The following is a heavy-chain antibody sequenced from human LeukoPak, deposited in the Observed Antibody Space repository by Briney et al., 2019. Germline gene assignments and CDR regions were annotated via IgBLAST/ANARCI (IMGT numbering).Heavy chain of an antibody. J-gene: IGHJ6*03. Sequence: MTSETLSLTCTVSGYSISSGYYWGWIRQPPGKGLEWIGSFYDSGNTYYNPSLKSRVTISVDTSKNQFSLKVRSVTAADTAVYYCARNLAELRYFDWLPQYYYYYYMDVWGKGTTVTVSS. D-gene: IGHD3-9*01. CDR3: ARNLAELRYFDWLPQYYYYYYMDV. V-gene: IGHV4-38-2*02. CDR1: GYSISSGYY. CDR2: FYDSGNT.